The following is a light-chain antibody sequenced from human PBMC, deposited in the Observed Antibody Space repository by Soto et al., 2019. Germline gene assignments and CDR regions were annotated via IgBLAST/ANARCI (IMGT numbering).Light chain of an antibody. Sequence: QSALTQPASVSGSPGQSITISCTGTSSDIGASNYVSWYQQQPDKAPKLIIYDVNYRPSGISSRFSGSKSANTASLTISGLHAEDEAEYFCSSYALFGGGTKVTV. CDR3: SSYAL. CDR2: DVN. CDR1: SSDIGASNY. V-gene: IGLV2-14*03. J-gene: IGLJ3*02.